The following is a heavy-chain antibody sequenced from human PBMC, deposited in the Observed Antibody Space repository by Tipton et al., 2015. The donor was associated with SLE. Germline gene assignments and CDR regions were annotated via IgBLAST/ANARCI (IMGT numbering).Heavy chain of an antibody. V-gene: IGHV4-59*01. CDR2: IYYIGST. CDR1: GGSFSSYY. CDR3: ARGCLQSSYGLDV. D-gene: IGHD4/OR15-4a*01. Sequence: TLSLTCAVYGGSFSSYYWSWIRQPPGKGLEWIGYIYYIGSTNYNPSLRSRVTISVDTSKNQFSLKLSSVTAADTAVYYCARGCLQSSYGLDVWGQGTAVTVSS. J-gene: IGHJ6*02.